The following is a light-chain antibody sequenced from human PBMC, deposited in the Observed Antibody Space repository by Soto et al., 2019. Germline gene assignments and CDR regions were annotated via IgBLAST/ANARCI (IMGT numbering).Light chain of an antibody. CDR3: QHYDGSPLT. V-gene: IGKV3-20*01. CDR1: QSINSAH. Sequence: EVVLTQSPGTLSLSPGERGTLSCRASQSINSAHLVWYQQKPGRAPRLLIYGASSRATGIPDRVSGSGSGTDFTLTISRLEPEDFAVYYCQHYDGSPLTFGGGTKVELK. J-gene: IGKJ4*01. CDR2: GAS.